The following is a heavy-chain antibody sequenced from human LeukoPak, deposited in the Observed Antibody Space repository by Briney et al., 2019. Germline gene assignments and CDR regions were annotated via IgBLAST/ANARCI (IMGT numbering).Heavy chain of an antibody. CDR2: INPSGGST. V-gene: IGHV1-46*01. D-gene: IGHD4-23*01. Sequence: VASVKVSCKVSGYTLTELSMHWVRQAPGKGLEWMGLINPSGGSTLYAEKFQGRIIMTRDMSTATDYMELSSLRSEDTAVYYCARDNSIGDRGWWFDPWGQGTLVTVSS. CDR1: GYTLTELS. CDR3: ARDNSIGDRGWWFDP. J-gene: IGHJ5*02.